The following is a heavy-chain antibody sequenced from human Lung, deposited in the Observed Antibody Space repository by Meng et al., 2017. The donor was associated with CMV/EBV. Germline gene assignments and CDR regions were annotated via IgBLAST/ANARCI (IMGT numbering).Heavy chain of an antibody. CDR1: GYTFTSYD. CDR3: ARGLQYSSGLTDY. CDR2: MNTNSGNT. Sequence: KASGYTFTSYDINWVRQATGQGLEWMGWMNTNSGNTGYAQKFQGRVTMTRNTSISTAYMELSSLRSEDTAVYYCARGLQYSSGLTDYWGQGTLVTVSS. J-gene: IGHJ4*02. V-gene: IGHV1-8*01. D-gene: IGHD6-19*01.